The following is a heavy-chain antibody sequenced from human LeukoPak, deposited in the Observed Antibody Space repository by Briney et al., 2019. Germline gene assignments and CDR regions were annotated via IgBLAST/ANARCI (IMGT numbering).Heavy chain of an antibody. V-gene: IGHV3-64*01. CDR2: ISSNGGST. CDR1: GFTFSSYA. J-gene: IGHJ6*03. CDR3: ARGYSGTYSYAYYYYYMDV. Sequence: GGSLRLSCEASGFTFSSYAMYWVRQAPGKGLEYVSAISSNGGSTYHANPVKGRFTISRDNSKKTLYLQMGSLRAEDMAVYYCARGYSGTYSYAYYYYYMDVWGRGTTVTVSS. D-gene: IGHD1-26*01.